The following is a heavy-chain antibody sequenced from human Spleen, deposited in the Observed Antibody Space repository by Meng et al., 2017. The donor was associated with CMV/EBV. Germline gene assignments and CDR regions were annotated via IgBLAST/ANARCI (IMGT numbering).Heavy chain of an antibody. CDR1: GFSFSSYG. Sequence: GESLKISCAASGFSFSSYGMQWVRQAPGKGLEWVAFIRYDGSNKYYVDSVKGRFTISRDNSKNMLYLQMNSLRLEDTAIYFCARDGWLQSYYFDFWGQGTLVTVSS. D-gene: IGHD5-24*01. V-gene: IGHV3-30*02. J-gene: IGHJ4*02. CDR2: IRYDGSNK. CDR3: ARDGWLQSYYFDF.